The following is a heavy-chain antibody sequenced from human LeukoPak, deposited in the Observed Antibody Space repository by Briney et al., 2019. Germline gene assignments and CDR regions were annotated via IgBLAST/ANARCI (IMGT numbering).Heavy chain of an antibody. CDR1: GYTFTSYG. Sequence: ASVNVSCKASGYTFTSYGISWVRQAPGQGLEWMGWISAYNGNTNYAQKLQGRVTMTTDTSTSTAYMELRGLRSDDTAVYYCARGRGQLKYYYYYMDVWGKGTTVTVSS. V-gene: IGHV1-18*01. CDR3: ARGRGQLKYYYYYMDV. CDR2: ISAYNGNT. D-gene: IGHD5-18*01. J-gene: IGHJ6*03.